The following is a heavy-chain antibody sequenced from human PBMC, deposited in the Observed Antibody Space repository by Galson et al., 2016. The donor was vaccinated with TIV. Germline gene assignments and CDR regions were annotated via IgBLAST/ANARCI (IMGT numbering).Heavy chain of an antibody. CDR3: AKSSYGSGTYHHIDD. Sequence: SLRLSCAASGFTFDDHAMHWVRQPPGKGLAWVSGISWRSDFIGYADSVKGRFTISSDHAQNSLYLQMNSLRAEDTALYFCAKSSYGSGTYHHIDDWGQGTLVTVSS. V-gene: IGHV3-9*01. D-gene: IGHD3-10*01. J-gene: IGHJ4*02. CDR2: ISWRSDFI. CDR1: GFTFDDHA.